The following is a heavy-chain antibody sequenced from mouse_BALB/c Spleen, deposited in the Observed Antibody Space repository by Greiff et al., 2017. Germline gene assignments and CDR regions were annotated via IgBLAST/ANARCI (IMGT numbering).Heavy chain of an antibody. CDR3: TEGDYDGMDY. V-gene: IGHV1S81*02. D-gene: IGHD2-3*01. Sequence: VQLQQSGAELVKPGASVKLSCKASGYTFTSYYMYWVKQRPGQGLEWIGEINPSNGGTNFNEKFKSKATLTVDKSSSTAYMQLSSLTSEDSAVYYCTEGDYDGMDYWGQGTSVTVSS. J-gene: IGHJ4*01. CDR2: INPSNGGT. CDR1: GYTFTSYY.